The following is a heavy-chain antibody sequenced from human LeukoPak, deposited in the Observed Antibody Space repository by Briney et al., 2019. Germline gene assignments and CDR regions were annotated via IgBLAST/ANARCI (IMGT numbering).Heavy chain of an antibody. J-gene: IGHJ3*01. CDR1: GDSVSSDSTA. Sequence: PSQTLSLTCVLSGDSVSSDSTAWNWIRQSPSRGLEWLVRTYFRSKWYNDYAVSWKILITINPDTSANPLSLQLNSVTPEATAVSYCAREGGDAFDVWGQGTMVTVSS. D-gene: IGHD1-26*01. CDR3: AREGGDAFDV. V-gene: IGHV6-1*01. CDR2: TYFRSKWYN.